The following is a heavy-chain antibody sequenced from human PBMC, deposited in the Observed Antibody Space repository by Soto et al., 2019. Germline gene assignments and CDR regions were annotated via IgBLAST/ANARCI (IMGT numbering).Heavy chain of an antibody. CDR1: GFTFSSYG. CDR2: ISYDGSNK. V-gene: IGHV3-30*18. J-gene: IGHJ4*02. Sequence: PGGSLRLSCAASGFTFSSYGMHWVRQAPGKGLEWVAVISYDGSNKYYADSVKGRFTISRDNSKNTLYLQMNSLRAEDTAVYYCAKDQASGFYFDYWGQGTLVTVSS. CDR3: AKDQASGFYFDY. D-gene: IGHD3-9*01.